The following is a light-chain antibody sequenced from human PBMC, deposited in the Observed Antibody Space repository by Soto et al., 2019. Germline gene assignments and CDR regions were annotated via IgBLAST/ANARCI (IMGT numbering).Light chain of an antibody. CDR1: QSVSSK. V-gene: IGKV3-15*01. Sequence: EIVLTQSLGTLSVSPGERATLSCRASQSVSSKLAWYQQKPGQAPRLLFYGASTGATGIPARFSGSGSETEFTLSISSLQSEDFAVYYCQQYNNWPGTFGQGTKV. J-gene: IGKJ1*01. CDR2: GAS. CDR3: QQYNNWPGT.